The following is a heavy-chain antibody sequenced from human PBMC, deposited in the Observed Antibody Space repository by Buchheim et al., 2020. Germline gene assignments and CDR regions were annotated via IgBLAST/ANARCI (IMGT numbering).Heavy chain of an antibody. Sequence: EVQLVESGGGLVQPGGSLRLSCAASGFTFSNYWMHWVRQAPGKGLVWVSRINSDGSSTSYADSVKGRFTISRDNAKNKLVLQMTSLRSEDTAVYYCARAYGGDFWSGYHYGMDVWGQGTT. CDR2: INSDGSST. CDR1: GFTFSNYW. V-gene: IGHV3-74*01. CDR3: ARAYGGDFWSGYHYGMDV. J-gene: IGHJ6*02. D-gene: IGHD3-3*01.